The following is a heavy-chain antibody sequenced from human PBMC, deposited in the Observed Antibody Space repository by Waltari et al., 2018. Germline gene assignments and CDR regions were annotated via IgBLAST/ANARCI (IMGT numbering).Heavy chain of an antibody. J-gene: IGHJ4*02. CDR2: IRSKPNNYAT. Sequence: EVQVVESGGGLVQPGGSLKHSCATSGFPFSASTIHGVRQTSGKGLEWIGRIRSKPNNYATRYTASVEGRFTISRDDSENTAYLQMSSLMTEDTAVYYCTGGAVTGTDFWGQGTLVTVSS. CDR1: GFPFSAST. D-gene: IGHD6-13*01. V-gene: IGHV3-73*01. CDR3: TGGAVTGTDF.